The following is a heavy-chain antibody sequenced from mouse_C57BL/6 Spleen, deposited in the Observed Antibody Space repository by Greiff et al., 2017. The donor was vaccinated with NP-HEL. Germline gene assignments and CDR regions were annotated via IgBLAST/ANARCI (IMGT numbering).Heavy chain of an antibody. J-gene: IGHJ1*03. V-gene: IGHV1-69*01. D-gene: IGHD2-5*01. CDR2: IDPSDSYT. CDR3: ARKAYYSKSWWYFDV. CDR1: GYTFTSYW. Sequence: QVQLQQPGAELVMPGASVKLSCKASGYTFTSYWMHWVKQRPGQGLEWIGEIDPSDSYTNYNQKFKGKSTLTVDKSSSTAYMQLSSLTSEDSAVYYCARKAYYSKSWWYFDVWGTGTTVTVSS.